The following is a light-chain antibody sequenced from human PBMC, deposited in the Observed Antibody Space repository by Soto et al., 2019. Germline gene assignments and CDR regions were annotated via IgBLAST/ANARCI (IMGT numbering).Light chain of an antibody. V-gene: IGKV3-20*01. J-gene: IGKJ4*01. CDR1: QRISVSN. CDR2: GAS. CDR3: QHYSSELLP. Sequence: ELVLTQSPGTLSLSPGERATLSCRASQRISVSNLAWYQQRPGQAPSLLIYGASKRTSGVPDRFSGSGSDTDFTLTINRLEPEDFAVYYCQHYSSELLPFGGGTTVEIK.